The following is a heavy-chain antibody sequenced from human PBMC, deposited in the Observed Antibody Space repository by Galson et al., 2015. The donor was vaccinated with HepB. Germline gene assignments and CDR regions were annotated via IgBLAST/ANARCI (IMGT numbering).Heavy chain of an antibody. CDR3: AREWNVWGSYRYPSDY. Sequence: SLRLSCAASGFTFSSYSMNWVRQAPGKGLEWVSSISSSSSYIYYADSVKGRFTISRDNAKNSLYLQMNSLRAEDTAVYYCAREWNVWGSYRYPSDYWGQGTLVTVSS. J-gene: IGHJ4*02. CDR2: ISSSSSYI. V-gene: IGHV3-21*01. D-gene: IGHD3-16*02. CDR1: GFTFSSYS.